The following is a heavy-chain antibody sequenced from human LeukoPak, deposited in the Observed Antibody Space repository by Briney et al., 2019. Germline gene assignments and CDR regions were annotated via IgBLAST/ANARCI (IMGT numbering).Heavy chain of an antibody. CDR1: GYTFTSYG. J-gene: IGHJ4*02. CDR3: ARGDDILTGYSKCDY. D-gene: IGHD3-9*01. V-gene: IGHV1-18*01. Sequence: ASVKVSCKASGYTFTSYGVSWVRQAPGQGLEWMGWISAYNGNTNYAQKLQGRVTITTDTSTSTAYMELRSLRSDDTAVYYCARGDDILTGYSKCDYWGQGTLVTVSS. CDR2: ISAYNGNT.